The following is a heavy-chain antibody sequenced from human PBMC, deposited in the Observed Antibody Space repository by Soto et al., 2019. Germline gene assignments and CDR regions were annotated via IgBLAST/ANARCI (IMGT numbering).Heavy chain of an antibody. CDR2: IYYSGST. D-gene: IGHD3-22*01. CDR3: ARMGAGLDYYDSSGSKRSGFDY. CDR1: GGSFSSGGYY. Sequence: SETLSLTCTVSGGSFSSGGYYWSWIRQHPGKGLEWIGYIYYSGSTYYNPSLKSRVTISVDTSKNQFPLKLSSVTAADTAVYYCARMGAGLDYYDSSGSKRSGFDYWGQGTQVPVSS. V-gene: IGHV4-31*03. J-gene: IGHJ4*02.